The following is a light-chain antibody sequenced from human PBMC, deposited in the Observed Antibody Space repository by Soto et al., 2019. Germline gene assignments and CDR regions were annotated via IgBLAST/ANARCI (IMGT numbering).Light chain of an antibody. Sequence: DIQMTQSPSSLSASVGDRVTITCRASQSISSYLNWYQQKPGKAPTLLIYAASSLQSGVPSRFSGRGSGTDFTLTISSLQPEDFATYYCQQSYSTPPWTFGQGTKVEIK. CDR1: QSISSY. CDR2: AAS. V-gene: IGKV1-39*01. J-gene: IGKJ1*01. CDR3: QQSYSTPPWT.